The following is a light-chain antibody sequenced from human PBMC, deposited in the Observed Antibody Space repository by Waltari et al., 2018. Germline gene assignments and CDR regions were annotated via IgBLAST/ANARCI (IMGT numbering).Light chain of an antibody. CDR1: QDISKY. Sequence: DIQMTQSPSSLSASVGDRVTITCQASQDISKYLNWYQQKPGKAPKLLIYDASTLEVGVPSRFRGSGSGTDFTFSISSLQPEDFATYFCQQYDNPQFTFGPGTKVDIK. CDR3: QQYDNPQFT. CDR2: DAS. V-gene: IGKV1-33*01. J-gene: IGKJ3*01.